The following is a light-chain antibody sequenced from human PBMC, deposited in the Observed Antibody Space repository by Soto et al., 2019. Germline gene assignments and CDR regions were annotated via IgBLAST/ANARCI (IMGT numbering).Light chain of an antibody. CDR2: EDN. CDR1: SSDVGSYNL. CDR3: CAFARSNALL. Sequence: QSVLPQPASVSGSPGQSITISCTGTSSDVGSYNLVSWYQHHPGKAPKFIIYEDNKRPSGVSNRFSGSKSGNTASLTISGLQAEDEADYYCCAFARSNALLFGGGTKLTVL. J-gene: IGLJ2*01. V-gene: IGLV2-23*01.